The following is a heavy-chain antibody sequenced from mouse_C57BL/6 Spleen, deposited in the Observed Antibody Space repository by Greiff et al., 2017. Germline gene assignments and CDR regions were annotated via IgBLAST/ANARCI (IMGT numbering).Heavy chain of an antibody. V-gene: IGHV1-55*01. J-gene: IGHJ4*01. CDR2: IYPGSGST. D-gene: IGHD2-5*01. Sequence: VQLQQPGAELVKPGASVQMSCKASGYTFPSYWITWVKQRPGQGLEWIGDIYPGSGSTNYNEKFKSKATLTVDTSSSTAYMQLSSLTSEDSAVYYCARDYSNYNAMDYWGQGTSVTVSS. CDR1: GYTFPSYW. CDR3: ARDYSNYNAMDY.